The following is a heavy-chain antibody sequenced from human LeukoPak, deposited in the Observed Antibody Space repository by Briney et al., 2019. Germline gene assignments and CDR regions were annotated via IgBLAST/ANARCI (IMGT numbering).Heavy chain of an antibody. D-gene: IGHD1-7*01. V-gene: IGHV3-7*03. J-gene: IGHJ3*02. CDR1: GFAFSDYW. CDR3: ARGSDPWHNWNYGAFDI. CDR2: IKQDGSEK. Sequence: GGSLRLSCATSGFAFSDYWMNWVRQAPGKGLEWVANIKQDGSEKYYVDSVKGRFTISRDSAKNSVFLQMNGLRADDTAFYYCARGSDPWHNWNYGAFDIWGPGTMVTVSS.